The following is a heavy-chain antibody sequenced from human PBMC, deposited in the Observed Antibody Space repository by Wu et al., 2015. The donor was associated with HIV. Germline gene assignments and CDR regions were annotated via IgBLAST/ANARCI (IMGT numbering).Heavy chain of an antibody. CDR1: GGTFDNYA. CDR2: VIPXFSTS. Sequence: QVQLVQSGAEVKKPGSSVKISCKTSGGTFDNYAINWVRQAPGQGLEWVGRVIPXFSTSDYTQKFQGRATITADDSTNTAYMELNSLRSEDTAVYYCARSGGELGSGKYYANYWGQGTLVTVSS. D-gene: IGHD3-10*01. J-gene: IGHJ4*02. V-gene: IGHV1-69*13. CDR3: ARSGGELGSGKYYANY.